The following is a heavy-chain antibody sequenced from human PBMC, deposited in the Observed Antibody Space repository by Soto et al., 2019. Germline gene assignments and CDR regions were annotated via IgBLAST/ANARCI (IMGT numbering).Heavy chain of an antibody. J-gene: IGHJ6*02. CDR1: GGSISNYY. CDR3: ARKGAAAGPGDYYYYGMDV. Sequence: SETLSLTCTVSGGSISNYYWSWIRQPPGKGLEWIGYIYYSGSTYYNPSLKSRVTISVDTSKNQFSLKLSSVTAADTAVYYCARKGAAAGPGDYYYYGMDVWGQGTTVTVSS. V-gene: IGHV4-59*08. D-gene: IGHD6-13*01. CDR2: IYYSGST.